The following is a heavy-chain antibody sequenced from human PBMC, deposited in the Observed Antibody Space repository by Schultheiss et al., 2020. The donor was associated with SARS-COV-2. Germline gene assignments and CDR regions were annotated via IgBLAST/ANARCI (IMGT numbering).Heavy chain of an antibody. CDR1: GYSISSGYY. CDR2: IYYSGST. Sequence: SETLSLTCAVSGYSISSGYYWSWVRQPPGKGLEWIGYIYYSGSTNYNPSLKSRVTISVDTSKNQFSLKLSSVTAADTAVYYCARLRDSGYACYFDYWGQGTLVTVSS. D-gene: IGHD5-12*01. V-gene: IGHV4-61*01. CDR3: ARLRDSGYACYFDY. J-gene: IGHJ4*02.